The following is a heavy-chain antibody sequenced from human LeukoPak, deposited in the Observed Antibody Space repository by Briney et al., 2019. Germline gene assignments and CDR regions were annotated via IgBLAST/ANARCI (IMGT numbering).Heavy chain of an antibody. D-gene: IGHD6-19*01. CDR3: AKVGWQWNFDY. Sequence: GGSLRLSCAAYGFTFSSYAMTWVRQAPGKGLEWVSAISGRGGSTYYADSVKGRSTISRDNSKNTLYLQMNSLRAEDTAVYYCAKVGWQWNFDYWGQGTLVTVSS. V-gene: IGHV3-23*01. CDR1: GFTFSSYA. CDR2: ISGRGGST. J-gene: IGHJ4*02.